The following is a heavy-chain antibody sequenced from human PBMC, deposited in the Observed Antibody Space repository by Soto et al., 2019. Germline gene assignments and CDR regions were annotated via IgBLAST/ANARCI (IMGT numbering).Heavy chain of an antibody. J-gene: IGHJ4*02. D-gene: IGHD2-2*01. CDR3: ARDSQIVVVPAAIPYFDY. CDR2: ISSSSSTI. V-gene: IGHV3-48*01. CDR1: GFTFSSYS. Sequence: GGSLRLSCAASGFTFSSYSMNWVRQAPGKGLEWVSYISSSSSTIYYADSVKGRFTISGDNAKNSLYLQMNSLRAEDTAVYYCARDSQIVVVPAAIPYFDYWGQGTLVTVSS.